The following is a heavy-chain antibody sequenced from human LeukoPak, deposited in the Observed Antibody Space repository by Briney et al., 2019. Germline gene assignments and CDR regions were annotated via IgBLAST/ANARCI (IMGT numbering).Heavy chain of an antibody. CDR1: GGSISSSSYY. V-gene: IGHV4-39*01. Sequence: SETLSLTCTVSGGSISSSSYYWGWIRQPPGKGLEWIGSIYYSGSTYYNPSLKSRVTISVETSKNQFSLKLSSVTAADTAVYYCARCYIVVVPAAFLADWGQGTLVTVSS. J-gene: IGHJ4*02. CDR3: ARCYIVVVPAAFLAD. CDR2: IYYSGST. D-gene: IGHD2-2*01.